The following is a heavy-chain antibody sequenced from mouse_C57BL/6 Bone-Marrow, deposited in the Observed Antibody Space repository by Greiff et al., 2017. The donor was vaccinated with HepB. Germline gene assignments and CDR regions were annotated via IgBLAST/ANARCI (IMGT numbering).Heavy chain of an antibody. CDR1: GYTFTSYW. V-gene: IGHV1-55*01. CDR3: ASLHDYGSSRYYAMDY. Sequence: QVQLQQPGAELVKPGASVKMSCKASGYTFTSYWITWVKQRPGQGLEWIGDIYPGSGSTNYNEKFKSKATLTVDTSSSTAYMQLSSLTSEDSAVYYCASLHDYGSSRYYAMDYWGQGTSVTVSS. J-gene: IGHJ4*01. CDR2: IYPGSGST. D-gene: IGHD1-1*01.